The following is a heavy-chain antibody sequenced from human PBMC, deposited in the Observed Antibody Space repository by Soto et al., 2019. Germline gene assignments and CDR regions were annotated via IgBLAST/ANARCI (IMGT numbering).Heavy chain of an antibody. V-gene: IGHV1-24*01. CDR1: GYTHTELS. CDR2: FDPEDGET. J-gene: IGHJ6*02. CDR3: ATVSYQLLSYYYYGMDV. D-gene: IGHD2-2*01. Sequence: VAAVKVSCKVSGYTHTELSMHWVRQAPGNGLEWMGGFDPEDGETIYAQKFQGRVTMTEDTSTDTAYMELSSLRSEDTAVYYCATVSYQLLSYYYYGMDVWGQGTTVTVSS.